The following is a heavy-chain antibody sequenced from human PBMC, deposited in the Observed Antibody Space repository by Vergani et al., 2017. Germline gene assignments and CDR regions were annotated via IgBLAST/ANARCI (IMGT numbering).Heavy chain of an antibody. Sequence: EVQLLESGGDLVQPGGSLRLSCAASGFTFNHYAMNWVRQAPGKGLDWVSGFSGSGGSTYYAGSVKGRFTISRDSSKNTLYLQMNSLSAGDTAVYYCAKANPRNSGYDYLYYYHAMDVWGQGTTVTVSS. D-gene: IGHD5-12*01. CDR1: GFTFNHYA. V-gene: IGHV3-23*01. J-gene: IGHJ6*02. CDR2: FSGSGGST. CDR3: AKANPRNSGYDYLYYYHAMDV.